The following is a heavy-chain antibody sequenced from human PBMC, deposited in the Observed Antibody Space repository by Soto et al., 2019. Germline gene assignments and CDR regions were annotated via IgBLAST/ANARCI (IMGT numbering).Heavy chain of an antibody. CDR3: ARHHGPTTSENGFDP. J-gene: IGHJ5*02. D-gene: IGHD5-12*01. CDR1: DYTFFTYD. CDR2: ISTYSGDT. V-gene: IGHV1-18*01. Sequence: QVHLVQYGVEVKTPGAAVKVSCQASDYTFFTYDISWVRQAPGQGLEWMGWISTYSGDTKYAQKFQGEVTMSTNTSTTTAYLELRSLIAAGASVCYGARHHGPTTSENGFDPWVMGTLV.